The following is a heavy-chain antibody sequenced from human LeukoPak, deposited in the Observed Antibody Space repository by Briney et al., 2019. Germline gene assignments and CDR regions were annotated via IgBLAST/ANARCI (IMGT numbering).Heavy chain of an antibody. CDR2: IYDSGST. CDR1: GGSVSSGSYY. D-gene: IGHD6-13*01. J-gene: IGHJ4*02. V-gene: IGHV4-61*01. Sequence: PSETLSLTCTVSGGSVSSGSYYWSWIRQPPGKGLEWIGYIYDSGSTNYNPSLKSRVTMAVDTSKNQFSLKLSSVTAADTAVYYCARGYSSSWYYFDYWGQGTLVTATS. CDR3: ARGYSSSWYYFDY.